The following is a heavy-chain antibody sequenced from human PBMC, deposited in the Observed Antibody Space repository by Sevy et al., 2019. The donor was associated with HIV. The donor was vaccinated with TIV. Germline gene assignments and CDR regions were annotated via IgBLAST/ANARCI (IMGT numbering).Heavy chain of an antibody. Sequence: ASVKVSCKASGYTFTSYGISSVRQAPGQGLEWMGWISAYNGNTNYAQKLQGRVTMTTDTSTSTAYMELRSLSSDDTAVYYCARGGFLGYCSGGNCYAPLYYYYGMDVWGHGTTVTVSS. CDR2: ISAYNGNT. CDR3: ARGGFLGYCSGGNCYAPLYYYYGMDV. V-gene: IGHV1-18*01. CDR1: GYTFTSYG. D-gene: IGHD2-15*01. J-gene: IGHJ6*02.